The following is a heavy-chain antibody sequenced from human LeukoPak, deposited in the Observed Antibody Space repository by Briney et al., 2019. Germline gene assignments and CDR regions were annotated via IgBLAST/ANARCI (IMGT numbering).Heavy chain of an antibody. D-gene: IGHD3-10*01. Sequence: SETLSLTCIVSGGSISDKNYYGGWIRQPPEKGLEWIGSIHYRGNTYYNPSLKSRVTISVDTSKNHISLKLSSVTAADTAVYYCARLWFGERPPGVWGQGTTVTVSS. V-gene: IGHV4-39*02. CDR2: IHYRGNT. CDR1: GGSISDKNYY. CDR3: ARLWFGERPPGV. J-gene: IGHJ6*02.